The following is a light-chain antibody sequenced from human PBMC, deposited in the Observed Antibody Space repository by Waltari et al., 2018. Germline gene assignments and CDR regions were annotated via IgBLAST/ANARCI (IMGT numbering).Light chain of an antibody. CDR1: GLPKKY. J-gene: IGLJ2*01. CDR2: EDV. Sequence: SCGLTQPPSVSVSPGQTARILGAGDGLPKKYAYWSQQKSGQAPVQVIYEDVKRPAGIPERFSGSSSGTMVTLTISGAQVDDEADYYCYSTDSSGNAQVFGGGTKLTVL. V-gene: IGLV3-10*01. CDR3: YSTDSSGNAQV.